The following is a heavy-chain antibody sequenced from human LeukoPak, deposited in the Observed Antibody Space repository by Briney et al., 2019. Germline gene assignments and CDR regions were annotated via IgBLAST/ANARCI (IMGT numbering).Heavy chain of an antibody. D-gene: IGHD3-22*01. CDR3: ATAHYDSSGYYHELDY. Sequence: ASVKVSCKGSGYTLTELSMHWVRQAPGKGLEWMGGFDPEDGETIYSQKFQGRVTMTEDTSTDTAYMELSSLRSEDTAVYYCATAHYDSSGYYHELDYWGQGTLVTVSS. CDR2: FDPEDGET. J-gene: IGHJ4*02. V-gene: IGHV1-24*01. CDR1: GYTLTELS.